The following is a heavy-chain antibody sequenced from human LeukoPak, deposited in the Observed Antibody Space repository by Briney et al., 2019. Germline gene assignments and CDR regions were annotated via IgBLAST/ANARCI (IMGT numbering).Heavy chain of an antibody. CDR1: GFTLSSYS. J-gene: IGHJ6*03. V-gene: IGHV3-21*01. D-gene: IGHD6-13*01. CDR3: ARGYSSSWHHYYYYMDV. CDR2: ISSSSSYI. Sequence: GGSLRLSCAASGFTLSSYSMNWVRQAPGKGLEWVSSISSSSSYIYYADSVKGRFTISRDNAKNSLYLQMNSLRAEDTAVYYCARGYSSSWHHYYYYMDVWGKGTTVTVSS.